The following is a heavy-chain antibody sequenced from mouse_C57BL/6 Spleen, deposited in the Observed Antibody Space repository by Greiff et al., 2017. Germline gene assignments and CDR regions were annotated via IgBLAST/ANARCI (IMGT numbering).Heavy chain of an antibody. Sequence: QVQLKESGPELVKPGASVKISCKASGYSFTSYYIHWVKQRPGQGLEWIGWIYPGSGNTKYNEKFKGKATLTADTSSSTAYMQLSSLTSEDSAVYYCARDDYYGSGDYWGQGTTLTVSS. CDR2: IYPGSGNT. CDR3: ARDDYYGSGDY. J-gene: IGHJ2*01. D-gene: IGHD1-1*01. CDR1: GYSFTSYY. V-gene: IGHV1-66*01.